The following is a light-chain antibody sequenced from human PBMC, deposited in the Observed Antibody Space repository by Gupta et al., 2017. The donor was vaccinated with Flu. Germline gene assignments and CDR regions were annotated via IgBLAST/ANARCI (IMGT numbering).Light chain of an antibody. J-gene: IGLJ2*01. V-gene: IGLV2-11*01. Sequence: ISCTGTSSDVGGYDYVSWYQQHPGTVPTIMIYDVTKRPSGVPDRFSGSKSGNTASLTVSRIQAEEDADYDCCSYADSYAGNYYLFGGGTKLTVL. CDR3: CSYADSYAGNYYL. CDR1: SSDVGGYDY. CDR2: DVT.